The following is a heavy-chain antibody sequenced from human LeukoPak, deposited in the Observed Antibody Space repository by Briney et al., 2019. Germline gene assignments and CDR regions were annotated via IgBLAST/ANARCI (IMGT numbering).Heavy chain of an antibody. V-gene: IGHV4-59*01. D-gene: IGHD6-13*01. Sequence: SETLPLTCTVSGGSISSYYWSWIRQPPGKGLEWIGYIYYSGSTNYNPSLKSRVTISVDTSKNQFSLKLSSVTAADTAVYYCARDSSYSSSWYGYYYYYGMDGWGQGATVTVSS. CDR2: IYYSGST. CDR3: ARDSSYSSSWYGYYYYYGMDG. J-gene: IGHJ6*02. CDR1: GGSISSYY.